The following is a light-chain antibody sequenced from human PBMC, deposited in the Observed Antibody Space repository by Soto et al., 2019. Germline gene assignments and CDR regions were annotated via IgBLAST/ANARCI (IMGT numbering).Light chain of an antibody. Sequence: DIQMTQSPSTLSASVGDRVTITCRASQSISSWLAWYQQKPGKAPKLLIYKASSLESGVPSRFSGSGSGTEFTLTISSLEPEDFAVYYCQQRINWTPMFTFGQGTKLEIK. CDR1: QSISSW. V-gene: IGKV1-5*03. CDR3: QQRINWTPMFT. CDR2: KAS. J-gene: IGKJ2*01.